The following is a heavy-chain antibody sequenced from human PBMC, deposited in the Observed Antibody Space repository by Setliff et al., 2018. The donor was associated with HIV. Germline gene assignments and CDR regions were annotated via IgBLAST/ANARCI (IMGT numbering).Heavy chain of an antibody. J-gene: IGHJ3*02. CDR1: GYTINTAYY. CDR2: FHHSGNT. V-gene: IGHV4-38-2*01. D-gene: IGHD3-22*01. CDR3: AGQGAGYYYHSCEYYTVNGFDM. Sequence: EPRSPTSPVPGYTINTAYYWGGSRQCPEKGLEWIGGFHHSGNTHYNPSLKSRVTISGQTSNNQFSLQLTSVTAADTAFYYCAGQGAGYYYHSCEYYTVNGFDMWGHGTMVTVSS.